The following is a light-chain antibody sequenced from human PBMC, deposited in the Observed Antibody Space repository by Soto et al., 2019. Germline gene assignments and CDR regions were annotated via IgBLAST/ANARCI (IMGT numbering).Light chain of an antibody. Sequence: DIQMTLSPSTLSASVGDRVTITCRASQSVTTWLAWYQQKPGKAPKLLIYKASNLESGLPSRFTGSGSGTEFTLTISSLQSDDFATYYCQQYSTYPITFGQGTRLEMK. CDR3: QQYSTYPIT. CDR1: QSVTTW. V-gene: IGKV1-5*03. J-gene: IGKJ5*01. CDR2: KAS.